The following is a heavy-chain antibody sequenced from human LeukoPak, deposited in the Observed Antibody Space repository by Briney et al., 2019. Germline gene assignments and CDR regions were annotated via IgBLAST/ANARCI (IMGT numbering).Heavy chain of an antibody. J-gene: IGHJ3*02. Sequence: SVKVSCKASGGTFSSYAISWVRQAPGQGLEWMGRIIPIFGTAKYVQKFQGRVTITTDESTSTAYMELSSLRSEDTAVYYCARDVYYYDSSGYYYRLDAFDIWGQGTMVTVSS. CDR3: ARDVYYYDSSGYYYRLDAFDI. CDR2: IIPIFGTA. CDR1: GGTFSSYA. V-gene: IGHV1-69*05. D-gene: IGHD3-22*01.